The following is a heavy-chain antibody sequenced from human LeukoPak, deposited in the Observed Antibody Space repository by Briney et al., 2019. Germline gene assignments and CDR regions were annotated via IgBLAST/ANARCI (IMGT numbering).Heavy chain of an antibody. D-gene: IGHD6-13*01. CDR1: GFTFSTYW. CDR3: ASRLRIAAAGSGNNY. Sequence: PGGSLRLSCSASGFTFSTYWMSWVRQAPGKGLEWVSSISSSSSYIYYADSVKGRFTISRDNAKNSLYLQMNSLRAEDTAVYYCASRLRIAAAGSGNNYWGQGTLVTVSS. CDR2: ISSSSSYI. J-gene: IGHJ4*02. V-gene: IGHV3-21*01.